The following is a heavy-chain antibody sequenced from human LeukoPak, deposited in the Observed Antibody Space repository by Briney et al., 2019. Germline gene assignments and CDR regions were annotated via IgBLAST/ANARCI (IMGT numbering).Heavy chain of an antibody. CDR3: AKGRRGLDS. CDR1: GLTFNNFG. V-gene: IGHV3-23*01. J-gene: IGHJ4*02. CDR2: ITGSGLHT. D-gene: IGHD3-10*01. Sequence: GGSLRLSCAASGLTFNNFGMTWVRQSPGKGLDWVSAITGSGLHTYYADSVKGRFTISRDNSKSTLFLQMNDLRAEDTAIYYCAKGRRGLDSWGQGTLVTVSS.